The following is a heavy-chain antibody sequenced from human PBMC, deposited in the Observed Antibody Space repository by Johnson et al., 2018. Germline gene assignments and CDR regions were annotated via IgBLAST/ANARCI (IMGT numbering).Heavy chain of an antibody. D-gene: IGHD4-23*01. CDR1: GASISSSTW. J-gene: IGHJ3*02. Sequence: QVQLQESGPGLVKXSGTXSLXCAVSGASISSSTWWSWVRQPPGKGLEWIGEINQSGSANYNPSLKGRGTISVDKSNNQFSLKLTSGTAADTAVYYCARDLGGIWGQGTRVTVSS. CDR2: INQSGSA. CDR3: ARDLGGI. V-gene: IGHV4-4*02.